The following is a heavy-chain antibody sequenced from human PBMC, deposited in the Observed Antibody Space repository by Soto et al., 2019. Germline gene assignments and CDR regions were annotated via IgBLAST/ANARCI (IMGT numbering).Heavy chain of an antibody. Sequence: GGSLRLSCAASGFTVSGNYLSWVRQAPGKGLDWVSIIYAGGTTYYSDSVKGRFTISTDDSENTLYLQMDSLRAEDTALYYCARGFYDSRGLDFDFWGQGTLVTVSS. CDR3: ARGFYDSRGLDFDF. D-gene: IGHD3-22*01. V-gene: IGHV3-53*01. CDR2: IYAGGTT. CDR1: GFTVSGNY. J-gene: IGHJ4*02.